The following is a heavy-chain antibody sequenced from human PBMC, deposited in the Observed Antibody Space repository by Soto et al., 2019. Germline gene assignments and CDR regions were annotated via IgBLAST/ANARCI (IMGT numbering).Heavy chain of an antibody. D-gene: IGHD2-2*01. CDR2: INHSGST. CDR3: ARGVLHCSSTSCPTTAYYYYYMDV. Sequence: SETPSLTCAVYGGSFSGYYWSWIRQPPGKGLEWIGEINHSGSTNYNPSLKSRVTISVDTSKNQFSLKLSSVTAADTAVYYCARGVLHCSSTSCPTTAYYYYYMDVWGKGTTVTVSS. V-gene: IGHV4-34*01. CDR1: GGSFSGYY. J-gene: IGHJ6*03.